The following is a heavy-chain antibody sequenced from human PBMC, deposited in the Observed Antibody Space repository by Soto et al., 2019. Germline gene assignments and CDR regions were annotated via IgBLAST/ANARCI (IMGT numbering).Heavy chain of an antibody. CDR2: INPNSVGT. Sequence: SVKVSCKASGYTFTGHYMHWVRQAPGQGLEWMGWINPNSVGTNYAQKFQGRVTMTRDTSISTAYMELSRLRSDDTAVYYCAREPMVRAAHGFDIWGQGTMVTGSS. V-gene: IGHV1-2*02. CDR3: AREPMVRAAHGFDI. D-gene: IGHD3-10*01. J-gene: IGHJ3*02. CDR1: GYTFTGHY.